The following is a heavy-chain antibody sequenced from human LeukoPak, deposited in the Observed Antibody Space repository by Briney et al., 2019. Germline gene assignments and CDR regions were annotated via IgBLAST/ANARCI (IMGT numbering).Heavy chain of an antibody. D-gene: IGHD1-26*01. V-gene: IGHV3-13*01. J-gene: IGHJ6*02. CDR3: IRIRTREHQYGMDV. CDR2: IDTVGNT. CDR1: GFPFSNYD. Sequence: GGSLRLSCGASGFPFSNYDMHWVRQAPGKGLDWVSAIDTVGNTYYSGSVKGRFTISRENAQNSLFLQMNSLRDGDTALYYCIRIRTREHQYGMDVWGQGATVTVSS.